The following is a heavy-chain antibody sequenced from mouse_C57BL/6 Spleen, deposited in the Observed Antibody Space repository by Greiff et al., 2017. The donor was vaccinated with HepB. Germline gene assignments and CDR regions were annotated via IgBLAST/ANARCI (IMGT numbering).Heavy chain of an antibody. D-gene: IGHD2-3*01. CDR1: GFTFSSYT. J-gene: IGHJ1*03. V-gene: IGHV5-9*01. CDR3: ARPDYDDWYFDV. CDR2: ISGGGGNT. Sequence: DVMLVESGGGLVKPGGSLKLSCAASGFTFSSYTMSWVRQTPEKRLEWVATISGGGGNTYYPDSVKGRFTISRDNAKNTLYLQMSSLRSEDTALYYCARPDYDDWYFDVWGTGTTVTVSS.